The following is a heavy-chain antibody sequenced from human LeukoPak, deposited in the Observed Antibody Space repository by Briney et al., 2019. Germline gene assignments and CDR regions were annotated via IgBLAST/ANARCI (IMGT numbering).Heavy chain of an antibody. CDR1: GFTFSSYS. Sequence: QAGGSLRLSCAASGFTFSSYSMNWVRQAPGKGLEWVSYISSSSSTIYYADSVKGRFTISRDNAKNSLYLQMNSLRAEDTAVYYCARDRGSGRTGYLDYWGQGTLVTVSS. J-gene: IGHJ4*02. CDR3: ARDRGSGRTGYLDY. CDR2: ISSSSSTI. V-gene: IGHV3-48*04. D-gene: IGHD1-26*01.